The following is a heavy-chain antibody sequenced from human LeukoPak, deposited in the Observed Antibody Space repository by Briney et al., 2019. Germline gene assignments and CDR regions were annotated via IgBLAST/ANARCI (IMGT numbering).Heavy chain of an antibody. CDR3: ARGIAAAGNPNWFDP. CDR2: RWSAGSNK. Sequence: PGRSLRRSCAASGFIFSSYAMHWVRQAPGTGLEWGAGRWSAGSNKYYADSVKGRFTISRDNSKNTLYLQMNSLRAEDTAVYYCARGIAAAGNPNWFDPWGQGTLVTVS. CDR1: GFIFSSYA. V-gene: IGHV3-33*01. J-gene: IGHJ5*02. D-gene: IGHD6-13*01.